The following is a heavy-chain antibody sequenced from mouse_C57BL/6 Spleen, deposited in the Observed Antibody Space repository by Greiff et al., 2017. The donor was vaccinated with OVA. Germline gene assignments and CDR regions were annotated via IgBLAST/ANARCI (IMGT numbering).Heavy chain of an antibody. CDR2: IYPGRGNT. V-gene: IGHV1-76*01. J-gene: IGHJ3*01. D-gene: IGHD2-10*02. CDR1: GYTFTDYY. Sequence: QVQLKQSGAELVRPGASVKLSCKASGYTFTDYYINWVKQRPGQGLEWIARIYPGRGNTYYTEKFKGKAKLTADKSSSTAYMQLSSRTAEDSAVYFCARGSLEVGFAYWGQGTLVTVSA. CDR3: ARGSLEVGFAY.